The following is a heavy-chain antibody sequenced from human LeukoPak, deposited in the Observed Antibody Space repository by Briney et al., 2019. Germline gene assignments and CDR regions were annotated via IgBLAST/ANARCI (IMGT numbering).Heavy chain of an antibody. V-gene: IGHV1-46*01. J-gene: IGHJ4*02. Sequence: EASVKVSCKASGYTFTSYYMHWVRQAPGQGLEWMGIINPSGGSTSYAQKFQGRVTMTRDTSTSTVYMELSSLRSEDTAVYYCARGSYYDSGSYLPFVYLVQGTLVTVSS. CDR2: INPSGGST. CDR3: ARGSYYDSGSYLPFVY. CDR1: GYTFTSYY. D-gene: IGHD3-10*01.